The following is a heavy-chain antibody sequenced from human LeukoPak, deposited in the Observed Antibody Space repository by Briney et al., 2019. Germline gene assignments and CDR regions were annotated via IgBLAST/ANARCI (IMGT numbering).Heavy chain of an antibody. CDR1: GYTFTSYG. CDR3: ARHYCSSTSCLFDY. Sequence: ASVKVSCKSSGYTFTSYGISWVRQAPGQGLEWMGWISAYNGNTNYAQKLQGRVTMTTDTSTSTAYMELRSLRSDDTAVYYCARHYCSSTSCLFDYWGQGTLVTVSS. CDR2: ISAYNGNT. V-gene: IGHV1-18*01. J-gene: IGHJ4*02. D-gene: IGHD2-2*01.